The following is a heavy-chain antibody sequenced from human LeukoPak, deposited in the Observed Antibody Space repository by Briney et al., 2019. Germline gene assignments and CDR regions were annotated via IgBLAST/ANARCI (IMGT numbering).Heavy chain of an antibody. CDR3: ARDKSVGATPLDY. Sequence: PGGSLRLSCAASGFTFSRYWMTWVRQAPGKGLERVANIKQDGRGKYYVDSVKGRFTISRDNAKNSLYLQMNSLRAEDTAVYYCARDKSVGATPLDYWGQGTLVTVSS. J-gene: IGHJ4*02. CDR1: GFTFSRYW. D-gene: IGHD1-26*01. V-gene: IGHV3-7*05. CDR2: IKQDGRGK.